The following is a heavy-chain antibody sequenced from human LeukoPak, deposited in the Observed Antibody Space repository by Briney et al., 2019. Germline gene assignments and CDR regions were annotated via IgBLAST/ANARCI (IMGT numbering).Heavy chain of an antibody. V-gene: IGHV3-11*01. CDR1: GFTFSDYY. CDR2: ISSSGSTI. Sequence: GGPLRLSCAASGFTFSDYYMSWIRQAPGKGLEWVSYISSSGSTIYYADSVKGRFTISRDNAKNSLYLQMNSLRAEDTAVYYCARVDYDFWSGYDYWGQGTLVTVSS. J-gene: IGHJ4*02. D-gene: IGHD3-3*01. CDR3: ARVDYDFWSGYDY.